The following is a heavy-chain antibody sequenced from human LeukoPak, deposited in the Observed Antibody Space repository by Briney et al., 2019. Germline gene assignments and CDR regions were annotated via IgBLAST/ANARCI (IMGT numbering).Heavy chain of an antibody. CDR3: ARGGGSSH. D-gene: IGHD6-6*01. CDR2: IKTDGTVK. Sequence: TGGSLRLSCAASGFTFSDYWMSWVRQASGKGLEWVANIKTDGTVKNYLDSVKGRFTISRDNAENSLYLQMSSLREEDTAVYYCARGGGSSHWGQGTLVTVSS. J-gene: IGHJ4*02. V-gene: IGHV3-7*01. CDR1: GFTFSDYW.